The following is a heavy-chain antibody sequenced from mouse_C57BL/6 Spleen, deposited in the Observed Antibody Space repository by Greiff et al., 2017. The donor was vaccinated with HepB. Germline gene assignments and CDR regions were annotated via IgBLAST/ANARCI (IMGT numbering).Heavy chain of an antibody. CDR3: TRERITTVVAHFDY. D-gene: IGHD1-1*01. J-gene: IGHJ2*01. CDR2: IDPETGGT. Sequence: VHLVESGAELVRPGASVTLSCKASGYTFTDYEMHWVKQTPVHGLEWIGAIDPETGGTAYNQKFKGKAILTADKSSSTAYMELRSLTSEDSAVYYCTRERITTVVAHFDYWGQGTTLTVSS. V-gene: IGHV1-15*01. CDR1: GYTFTDYE.